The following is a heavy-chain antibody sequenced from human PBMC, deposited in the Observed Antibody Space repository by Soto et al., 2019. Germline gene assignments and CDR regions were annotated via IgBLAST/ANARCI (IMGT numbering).Heavy chain of an antibody. J-gene: IGHJ4*02. V-gene: IGHV4-34*01. CDR3: ATAPPRDY. CDR2: INHSGST. CDR1: GGSFSGYY. Sequence: PSETLSLTCAVYGGSFSGYYWSWIRQPPGKGLEWIGEINHSGSTNYNPSLKSRVTISVDTSKNQFSLKLSSVTAADTAVYYCATAPPRDYWGQGTLVTVSS.